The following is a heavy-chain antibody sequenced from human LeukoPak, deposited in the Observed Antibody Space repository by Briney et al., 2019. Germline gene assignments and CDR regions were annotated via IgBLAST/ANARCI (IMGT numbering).Heavy chain of an antibody. D-gene: IGHD6-6*01. CDR1: GFTFSSYA. CDR2: ISGSGGST. Sequence: GGSLRLSCAASGFTFSSYAMSWARQAPGKGLEWVSTISGSGGSTYYADSVKGRFTISRDNSKNTLYLQMNSLRAEDTAVYYCVSNPYSSSSQKYYYYYGMDVWGQGTTVTVSS. J-gene: IGHJ6*02. CDR3: VSNPYSSSSQKYYYYYGMDV. V-gene: IGHV3-23*01.